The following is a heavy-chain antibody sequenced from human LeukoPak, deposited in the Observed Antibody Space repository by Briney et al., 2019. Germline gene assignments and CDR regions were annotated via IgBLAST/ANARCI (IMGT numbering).Heavy chain of an antibody. D-gene: IGHD4-17*01. CDR1: AGSFSGYY. J-gene: IGHJ3*02. CDR2: INHSGRT. Sequence: PSPTLSLTCALYAGSFSGYYWSWIRHPPGKGLEWIGEINHSGRTNYNPSLKSRVTISVDTSKNQFSLKLSSVTAADTAVYYCARDTGAFDIWGQGTMVTVSS. CDR3: ARDTGAFDI. V-gene: IGHV4-34*01.